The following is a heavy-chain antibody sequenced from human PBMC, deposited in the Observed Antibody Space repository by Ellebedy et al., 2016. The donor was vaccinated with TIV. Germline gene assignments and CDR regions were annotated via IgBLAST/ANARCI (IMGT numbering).Heavy chain of an antibody. CDR2: ISWNSSTT. Sequence: SLKISXAASGFTFDDYAMHWVWQAPGKGLEWVSGISWNSSTTDYADFVKGRFTISRDNAKNSLYLQMNRLRADDTAFYYCARDLRITARDYYLDYWGQGTLVTVSS. CDR3: ARDLRITARDYYLDY. CDR1: GFTFDDYA. D-gene: IGHD6-6*01. V-gene: IGHV3-9*01. J-gene: IGHJ4*02.